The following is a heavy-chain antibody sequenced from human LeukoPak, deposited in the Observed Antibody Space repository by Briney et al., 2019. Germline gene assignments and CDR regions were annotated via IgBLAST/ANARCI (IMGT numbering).Heavy chain of an antibody. V-gene: IGHV1-3*01. CDR1: GYTFTHYA. J-gene: IGHJ4*02. D-gene: IGHD4-11*01. CDR2: TNVGNDYT. Sequence: ASVKVSCKASGYTFTHYAVHWVRQAPGQRLEWMGWTNVGNDYTESSQKFQDRLTITSDTTATTVYMGLSSLRSEDTAVYYCARDDFSTYPGLNYFDYWGQGSLVTVSS. CDR3: ARDDFSTYPGLNYFDY.